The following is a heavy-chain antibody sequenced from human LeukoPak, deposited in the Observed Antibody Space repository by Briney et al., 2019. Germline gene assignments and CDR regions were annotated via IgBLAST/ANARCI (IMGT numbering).Heavy chain of an antibody. CDR3: AKGKRDINWLSQGGLDY. D-gene: IGHD3-9*01. J-gene: IGHJ4*02. V-gene: IGHV3-43*02. Sequence: GGSLRLSCVASGFTFDDYAMHWVRQVPGRGLEWVSLISADGTSTYYAESVKGRFAISRDNSKDSLYLQMNSLRSEDTALYYCAKGKRDINWLSQGGLDYWGQGTLVTVSS. CDR2: ISADGTST. CDR1: GFTFDDYA.